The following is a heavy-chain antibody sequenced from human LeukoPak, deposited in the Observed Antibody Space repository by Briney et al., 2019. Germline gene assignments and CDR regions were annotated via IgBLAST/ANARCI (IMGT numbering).Heavy chain of an antibody. V-gene: IGHV4-39*07. CDR2: IYYSGST. Sequence: SETLSLTCTVSGGSISSSSYYWGWIRQPPGKGLEWIGSIYYSGSTYYNPSLKSRVTISVDTSKNQFSLKLSSVTAADTAVYYCARRTAFSMVRGAFDYWGQGTLVTVSS. D-gene: IGHD3-10*01. CDR3: ARRTAFSMVRGAFDY. CDR1: GGSISSSSYY. J-gene: IGHJ4*02.